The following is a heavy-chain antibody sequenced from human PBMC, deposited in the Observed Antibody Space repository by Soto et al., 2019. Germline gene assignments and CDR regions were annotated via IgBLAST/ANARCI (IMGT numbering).Heavy chain of an antibody. CDR1: GGSISSNKW. J-gene: IGHJ6*01. D-gene: IGHD2-2*01. V-gene: IGHV4-4*02. Sequence: QVQLQESGPGLVKPSETLSLTCAVYGGSISSNKWWSWVRQPPGKGLEWIGEIYHSGSTNYNPSLKSRDTISLDKSKNQFSLKLTSVTAADSAVYYCARDDHIVVVPTSLGAMDVW. CDR2: IYHSGST. CDR3: ARDDHIVVVPTSLGAMDV.